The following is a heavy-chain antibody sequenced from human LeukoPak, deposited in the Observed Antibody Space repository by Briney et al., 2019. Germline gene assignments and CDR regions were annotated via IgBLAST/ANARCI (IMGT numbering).Heavy chain of an antibody. D-gene: IGHD2-2*01. Sequence: SETLSLTCTISGGSISSSSYYWGWIRQPPGKGLEWIGIIYYSGSTYYNPSLKSRLTISVDTSKNQFSLKLSSVTATDTAVYYCARRGYCSSTSCYEYWFDPWGQGTLVTVSS. CDR1: GGSISSSSYY. CDR2: IYYSGST. V-gene: IGHV4-39*01. J-gene: IGHJ5*02. CDR3: ARRGYCSSTSCYEYWFDP.